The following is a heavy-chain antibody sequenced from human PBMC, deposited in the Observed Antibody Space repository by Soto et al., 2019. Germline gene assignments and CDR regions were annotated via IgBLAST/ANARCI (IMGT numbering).Heavy chain of an antibody. D-gene: IGHD6-19*01. Sequence: EVQLVESGGGLVQPGRSLRLSCAASGFTFDDYAMHWVRQAPGKGLVWVPGISWNSGSIGYADSVKGRFTISRDNAKNCLYLQMNSLRAEDTALYYCAKDRGLVLSFYFDYWGQGTLVTVSS. CDR3: AKDRGLVLSFYFDY. J-gene: IGHJ4*02. V-gene: IGHV3-9*01. CDR1: GFTFDDYA. CDR2: ISWNSGSI.